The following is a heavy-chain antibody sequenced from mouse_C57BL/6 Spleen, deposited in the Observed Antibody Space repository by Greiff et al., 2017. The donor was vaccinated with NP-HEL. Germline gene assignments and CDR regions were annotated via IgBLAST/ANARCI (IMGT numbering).Heavy chain of an antibody. Sequence: VQLQQSGAELVKPGASVKLSCKASGYTFTSYWMQWVKQRPGQGLEWIGEIDPSDSYTNYNQKFKGKATLTVDTSSSTAYMQLSSLTSEDSAVYDCARYLYAMDYWGQGTSVTVSS. V-gene: IGHV1-50*01. D-gene: IGHD5-1*01. CDR2: IDPSDSYT. CDR1: GYTFTSYW. CDR3: ARYLYAMDY. J-gene: IGHJ4*01.